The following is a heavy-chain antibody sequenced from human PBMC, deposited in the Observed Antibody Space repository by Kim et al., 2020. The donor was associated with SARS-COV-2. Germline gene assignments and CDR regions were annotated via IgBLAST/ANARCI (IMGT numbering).Heavy chain of an antibody. CDR3: ARGRGYYDSSGYYYVQTYFDY. D-gene: IGHD3-22*01. Sequence: GGSLRLSCAASGFTFSSYSMNWVRQAPGKGLEWVSSISSSSSYIYYADSVKGRFTISRDNAKNSLYLQMNSLRAEDTAVYYCARGRGYYDSSGYYYVQTYFDYWGQGTLVTVSS. J-gene: IGHJ4*02. CDR2: ISSSSSYI. V-gene: IGHV3-21*01. CDR1: GFTFSSYS.